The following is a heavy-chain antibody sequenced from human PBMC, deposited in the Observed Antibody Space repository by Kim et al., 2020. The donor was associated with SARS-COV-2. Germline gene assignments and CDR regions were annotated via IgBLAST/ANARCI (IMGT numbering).Heavy chain of an antibody. J-gene: IGHJ4*01. D-gene: IGHD3-3*01. V-gene: IGHV4-31*03. CDR3: ARATTTIFGVVSEFDH. CDR1: GGSISSGGYY. Sequence: SETLSLTCTVSGGSISSGGYYWSWIRQHPGKGLEWIGYIYYSGSTYYNPSLKSRVTISVDTSKNQFSLKLSSVTAADTAVYYCARATTTIFGVVSEFDHWGQGTLVTVSS. CDR2: IYYSGST.